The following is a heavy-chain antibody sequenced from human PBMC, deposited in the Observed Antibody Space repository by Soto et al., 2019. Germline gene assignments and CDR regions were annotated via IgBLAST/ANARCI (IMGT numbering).Heavy chain of an antibody. CDR2: ISAYNGNT. Sequence: ASVKVSCKASGYTFTSYGISWVRQAPGQGLEWMGWISAYNGNTNYAQKLQGRVTMTTDTSTSTAYKELRSLRSDDTAVYYCARRYSSGWPTQYYYYYYGMDVWGQGTTVTVSS. CDR1: GYTFTSYG. CDR3: ARRYSSGWPTQYYYYYYGMDV. J-gene: IGHJ6*02. D-gene: IGHD6-19*01. V-gene: IGHV1-18*01.